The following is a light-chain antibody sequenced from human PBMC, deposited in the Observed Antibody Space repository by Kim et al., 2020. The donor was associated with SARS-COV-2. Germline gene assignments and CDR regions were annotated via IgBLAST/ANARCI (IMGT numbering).Light chain of an antibody. CDR1: QSVSSDY. Sequence: FSPGERATLSCRASQSVSSDYLAWYQQKPAQAPRLLIYGASSRATGIPDRFSGSGSGTDFTLTISRLEPEDFTVYYCQQYGSSPYTFGQGTKLEI. V-gene: IGKV3-20*01. J-gene: IGKJ2*01. CDR2: GAS. CDR3: QQYGSSPYT.